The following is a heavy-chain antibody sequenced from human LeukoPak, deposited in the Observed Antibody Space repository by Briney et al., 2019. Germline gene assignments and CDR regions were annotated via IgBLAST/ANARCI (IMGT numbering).Heavy chain of an antibody. V-gene: IGHV4-38-2*02. J-gene: IGHJ6*03. CDR3: ARLGGYCSSTSCYRNYYYYMDV. CDR1: GYSISSGYY. D-gene: IGHD2-2*02. CDR2: IYHSGST. Sequence: SETLSLTCTVSGYSISSGYYWGWIRQPPGKGLEWIGSIYHSGSTYYNPSLKSRVTISVDTSKNQFSLKLSSVTAADTAVYYCARLGGYCSSTSCYRNYYYYMDVWGKGTTVTVSS.